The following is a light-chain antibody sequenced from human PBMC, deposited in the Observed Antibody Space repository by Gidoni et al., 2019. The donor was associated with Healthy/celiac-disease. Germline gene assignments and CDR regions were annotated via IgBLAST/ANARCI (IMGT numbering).Light chain of an antibody. CDR1: NIGSKN. CDR2: RDS. J-gene: IGLJ2*01. V-gene: IGLV3-9*01. CDR3: QVWDSSTAV. Sequence: SYELSQPLSVSVALGQTARITCGGNNIGSKNVHWYQQKPGQAPVLVIYRDSNRPSGLPERFFGSNSGNTATLTISRAQVGDEADYYCQVWDSSTAVFGGGTKLTVL.